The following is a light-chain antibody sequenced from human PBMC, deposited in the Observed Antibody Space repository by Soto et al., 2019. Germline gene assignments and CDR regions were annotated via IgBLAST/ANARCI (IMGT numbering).Light chain of an antibody. Sequence: IVLPQSPGTLSFSPGERATVSCRASQSVSSSYLAWYQQRPGQAPRLLIYGAFNRATGIPARFSGSGSGTEFTLTISRLEPEDSAMYYCQQYGSTLPFTFGQGTKVDIK. V-gene: IGKV3-20*01. CDR3: QQYGSTLPFT. CDR1: QSVSSSY. J-gene: IGKJ2*01. CDR2: GAF.